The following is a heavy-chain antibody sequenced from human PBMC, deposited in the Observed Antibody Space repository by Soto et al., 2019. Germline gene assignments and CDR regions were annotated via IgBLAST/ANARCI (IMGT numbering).Heavy chain of an antibody. V-gene: IGHV4-34*01. CDR1: GGSFSGYY. D-gene: IGHD4-17*01. CDR2: INHSGCT. J-gene: IGHJ4*02. CDR3: ASERHDYGDYEQTDY. Sequence: SETLSLTCAVYGGSFSGYYWSWIRQPPGKGLEWIGEINHSGCTNYNPSLKSRVTISVDTSKNQFSLKLSSVTAADTAVYYCASERHDYGDYEQTDYWGQGTLVTVSS.